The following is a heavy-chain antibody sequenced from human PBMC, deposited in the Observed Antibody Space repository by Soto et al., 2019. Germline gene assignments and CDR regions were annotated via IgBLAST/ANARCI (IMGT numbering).Heavy chain of an antibody. CDR2: INSDGSST. J-gene: IGHJ4*02. Sequence: EVQLVESGGGLVQPGGSLRLSCAASGFTFSSYWMHWVRQAPGKGLVWVSRINSDGSSTSYADSVKGRLIISRDNAKNTLYRQMNSLRAEDTAVYYCARPRYDSSGTPFDHWGQGTLVTVSS. CDR3: ARPRYDSSGTPFDH. D-gene: IGHD3-22*01. V-gene: IGHV3-74*01. CDR1: GFTFSSYW.